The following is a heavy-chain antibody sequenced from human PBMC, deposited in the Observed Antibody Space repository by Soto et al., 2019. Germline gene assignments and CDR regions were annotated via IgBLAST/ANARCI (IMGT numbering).Heavy chain of an antibody. CDR2: INPNSGRT. Sequence: QVPLVQSGAEVKKPGASVKVSCKASGYAFSQFYIHWMRQAPGQGLEWMGWINPNSGRTKFAQNFQGWVTLTRDTSIKTVYMELSGPKSDATAVYYCERDSGGTTATLDYDYFYTDVWGKWTTVTVSS. J-gene: IGHJ6*03. CDR3: ERDSGGTTATLDYDYFYTDV. D-gene: IGHD4-17*01. CDR1: GYAFSQFY. V-gene: IGHV1-2*04.